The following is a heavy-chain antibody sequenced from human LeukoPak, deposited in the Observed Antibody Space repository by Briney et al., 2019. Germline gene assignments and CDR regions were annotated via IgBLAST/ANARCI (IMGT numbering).Heavy chain of an antibody. V-gene: IGHV3-30-3*01. D-gene: IGHD3-10*01. J-gene: IGHJ4*02. CDR3: ARDHGSGSYFFDY. CDR1: GFTFSSHE. Sequence: GGSLRLSCAASGFTFSSHEMHWVRQAPGKGLEWVAVISYDGSTKFYADSVKGRFTISRDNSKLYLQMNSLRAENTAVYFCARDHGSGSYFFDYWGQGTQVTVSA. CDR2: ISYDGSTK.